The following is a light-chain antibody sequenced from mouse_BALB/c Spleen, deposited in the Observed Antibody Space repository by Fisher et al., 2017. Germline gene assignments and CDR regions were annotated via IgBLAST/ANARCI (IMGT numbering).Light chain of an antibody. CDR3: KQFTSSPFT. CDR1: SSVSSSY. Sequence: IVITQSPAIMSASLGERVTMTCTASSSVSSSYLHWYQQKSGTSPKRWIYDTSKLASGVPARFSGSGSGTSYSLTISSMEAEDAATYYCKQFTSSPFTFGSGTKLEIK. V-gene: IGKV4-74*01. J-gene: IGKJ4*01. CDR2: DTS.